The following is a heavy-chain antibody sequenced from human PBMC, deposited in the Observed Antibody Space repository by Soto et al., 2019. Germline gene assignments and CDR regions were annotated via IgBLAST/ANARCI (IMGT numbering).Heavy chain of an antibody. CDR2: ISYSGGGT. CDR1: GFTFSTYA. D-gene: IGHD3-22*01. J-gene: IGHJ4*02. Sequence: GGSLRLSCAASGFTFSTYAMSWVRQAPGKGLEWVSGISYSGGGTYYADSVKGRFTISRDNSKNTLYLQMNSLRAEDTAVYYCAKMNYDSSGYYDYFDYWGQGTLVTVSS. CDR3: AKMNYDSSGYYDYFDY. V-gene: IGHV3-23*01.